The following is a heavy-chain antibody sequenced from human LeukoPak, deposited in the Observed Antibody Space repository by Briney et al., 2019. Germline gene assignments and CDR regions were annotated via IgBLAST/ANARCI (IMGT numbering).Heavy chain of an antibody. CDR3: ARKHSSGWYRSGNDAFDI. J-gene: IGHJ3*02. V-gene: IGHV4-59*08. CDR1: GGSISSYY. CDR2: IYYSGST. D-gene: IGHD6-19*01. Sequence: SETLSLTCTVSGGSISSYYWSWIRQPPGKGLEWIGYIYYSGSTNYNPSLKSRVTISVDTSKNQFSLKLSSVTAADTAVYYCARKHSSGWYRSGNDAFDIWGQGTMVTVSS.